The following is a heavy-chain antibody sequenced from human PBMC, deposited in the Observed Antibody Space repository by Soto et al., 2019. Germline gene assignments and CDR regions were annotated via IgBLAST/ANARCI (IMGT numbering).Heavy chain of an antibody. J-gene: IGHJ6*02. V-gene: IGHV4-39*01. D-gene: IGHD2-15*01. CDR1: GGSISSSSYY. CDR2: IYYSGST. CDR3: ARQGCSGGSCYSLGYYGMDV. Sequence: QLQLQESGPGLVKPSETLSLTCTVSGGSISSSSYYWGWIRQPPGKGLEWIGSIYYSGSTYYNPSLKSRVTISVDTSKNQFSLKLSSVTAADTAVYYCARQGCSGGSCYSLGYYGMDVWGQGTTVTVSS.